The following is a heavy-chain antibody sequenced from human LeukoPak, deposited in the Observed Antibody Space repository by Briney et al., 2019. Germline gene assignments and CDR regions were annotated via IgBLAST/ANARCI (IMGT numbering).Heavy chain of an antibody. D-gene: IGHD3-10*01. V-gene: IGHV1-24*01. CDR1: GYTLTELS. Sequence: ASVKVSCKVSGYTLTELSMHWVRQAPGKGLEWMGGFDPEDGETIYAQKFQGRVTMTEDTSTDTAYMELSSLRSEDTAVYYCATDFGRRPPPTLDYWGQGTLVTVSS. CDR3: ATDFGRRPPPTLDY. CDR2: FDPEDGET. J-gene: IGHJ4*02.